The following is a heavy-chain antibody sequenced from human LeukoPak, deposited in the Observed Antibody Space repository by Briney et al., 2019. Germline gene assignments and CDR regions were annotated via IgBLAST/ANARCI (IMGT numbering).Heavy chain of an antibody. D-gene: IGHD1-26*01. V-gene: IGHV3-30*01. CDR2: ISYDGSNK. J-gene: IGHJ4*02. Sequence: PGRSLRLSCAASGFTFDDYAMHWVRQAPGKGLEWVAVISYDGSNKYYADSVKGRFTISRDNSKNTLYLQMNSLRAEDTAVYYCARTSGSYDLDYWGQGTLVTVSS. CDR3: ARTSGSYDLDY. CDR1: GFTFDDYA.